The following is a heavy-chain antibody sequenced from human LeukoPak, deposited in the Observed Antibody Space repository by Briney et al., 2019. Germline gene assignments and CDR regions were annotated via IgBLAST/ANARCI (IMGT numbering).Heavy chain of an antibody. V-gene: IGHV1-69*13. Sequence: ASVKVSCKASGGTFSSYAISWVRQAPGQGLEWMGGIIPIFGTANYAQKFQGRVTVTADESTSTAYMELSSLRSEDTAVYYRARGQDYVDNWFDPWGQGTLVTVSS. D-gene: IGHD4-17*01. CDR1: GGTFSSYA. J-gene: IGHJ5*02. CDR2: IIPIFGTA. CDR3: ARGQDYVDNWFDP.